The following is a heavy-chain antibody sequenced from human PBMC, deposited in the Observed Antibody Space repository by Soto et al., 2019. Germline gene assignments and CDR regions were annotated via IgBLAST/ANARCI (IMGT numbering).Heavy chain of an antibody. CDR1: GFSLTTSGVG. J-gene: IGHJ4*02. D-gene: IGHD3-3*01. Sequence: ESGPTVVRPTETLTLTCRFSGFSLTTSGVGVGWIRQSPGKAPEWLAVIYWDDDKRYSASLKSRLTITKDTSKNQVVLTVSDLDPTDTATYYCAHRVLRTVFGLVTTTAIYFDFWGQGTPVAVSS. CDR2: IYWDDDK. V-gene: IGHV2-5*02. CDR3: AHRVLRTVFGLVTTTAIYFDF.